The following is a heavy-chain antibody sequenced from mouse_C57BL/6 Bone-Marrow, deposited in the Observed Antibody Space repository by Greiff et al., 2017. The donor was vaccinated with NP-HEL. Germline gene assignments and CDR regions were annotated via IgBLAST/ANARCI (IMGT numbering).Heavy chain of an antibody. J-gene: IGHJ2*01. CDR3: KYYGSSGY. CDR1: GFNIKDDY. D-gene: IGHD1-1*01. V-gene: IGHV14-4*01. Sequence: VQLQQSGAELVRPGASVKLSCTASGFNIKDDYMHWVKQRPEQGLEWIGWIDPENGDTEYASKFQGKATITADTSSNTAYLQLSSLTSEDTAVYYCKYYGSSGYWGQGTTLTVSS. CDR2: IDPENGDT.